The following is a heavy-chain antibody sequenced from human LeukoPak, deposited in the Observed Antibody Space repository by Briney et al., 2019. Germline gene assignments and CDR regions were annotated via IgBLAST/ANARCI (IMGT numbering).Heavy chain of an antibody. CDR1: GFTFGSYA. Sequence: PGMSLRLSCAASGFTFGSYAMHWVRQAPGKGLEWVAVISYDGSNKDYTDSVKDRFTISRDNSKNTLSLQMGSLRSDDTAVYYCARANRHTVVSATPYWGQGTLVTVSS. J-gene: IGHJ4*02. D-gene: IGHD2-15*01. CDR2: ISYDGSNK. V-gene: IGHV3-30-3*01. CDR3: ARANRHTVVSATPY.